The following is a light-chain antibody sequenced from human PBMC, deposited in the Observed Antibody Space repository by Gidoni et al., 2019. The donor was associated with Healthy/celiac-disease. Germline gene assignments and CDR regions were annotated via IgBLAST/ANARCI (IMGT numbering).Light chain of an antibody. V-gene: IGKV1-39*01. CDR3: QQSYSTPPYP. Sequence: DSQMTQSPSSLPASVGDRVTFPCRASQSISSYLNWYQQKPGKAPKLLIYAASRLQSGVPSRFSGSGSWTDFTLTISSLQPEDFATYYCQQSYSTPPYPFGQGTKLEIK. J-gene: IGKJ2*01. CDR1: QSISSY. CDR2: AAS.